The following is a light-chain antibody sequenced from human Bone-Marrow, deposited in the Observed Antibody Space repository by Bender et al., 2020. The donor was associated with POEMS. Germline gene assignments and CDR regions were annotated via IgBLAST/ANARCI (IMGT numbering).Light chain of an antibody. CDR3: AAWDDSLNAVV. Sequence: QSVLTQPPSASGTPGQRVTISCSGSYSNIGSNPVNWYQQLPGTAPKLLIYSNDHRPSGVPDRFSGSKSGTSASLAISGLRSEDEADYYCAAWDDSLNAVVFGGGTKLTVL. CDR1: YSNIGSNP. V-gene: IGLV1-44*01. J-gene: IGLJ2*01. CDR2: SND.